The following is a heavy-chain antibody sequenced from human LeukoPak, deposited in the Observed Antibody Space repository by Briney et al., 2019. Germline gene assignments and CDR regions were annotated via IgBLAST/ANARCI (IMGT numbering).Heavy chain of an antibody. CDR1: GFTLSSYS. V-gene: IGHV3-21*01. D-gene: IGHD1-26*01. CDR2: ISSSSSYI. Sequence: GGSLRLSCAASGFTLSSYSMNWVRQAPGKGLEWVSSISSSSSYIYYADSVKGRFTISRDNAKNSLYLQMNSLRAEDTAVYYCARDEVGAVDYWGQGTLVTVSS. CDR3: ARDEVGAVDY. J-gene: IGHJ4*02.